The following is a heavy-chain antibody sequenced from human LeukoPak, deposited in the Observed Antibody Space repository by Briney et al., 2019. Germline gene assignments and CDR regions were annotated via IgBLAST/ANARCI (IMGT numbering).Heavy chain of an antibody. Sequence: ASVKVSCKASGYSFTSYGISWGRQAPGQGLEWMGWISAYNGNTNYAQKLQGRVTMTTDTSMSTAYMELRSLRSDDTAVYYCAIREQWLVGDDYWGQGTLVTVSS. V-gene: IGHV1-18*01. CDR3: AIREQWLVGDDY. D-gene: IGHD6-19*01. CDR2: ISAYNGNT. CDR1: GYSFTSYG. J-gene: IGHJ4*02.